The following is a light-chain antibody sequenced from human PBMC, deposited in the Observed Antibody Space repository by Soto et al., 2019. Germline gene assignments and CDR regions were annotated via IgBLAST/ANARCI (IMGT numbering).Light chain of an antibody. CDR1: QSSISSY. CDR3: QQYGSSPFT. J-gene: IGKJ5*01. Sequence: EIVLTQSPCTRSWSQGERATLSCMASQSSISSYFGWQQQTAGEAPMLLIYGASSRATGTPDRFSGSCSRTDFPLTISILDHEDVVVYCWQQYGSSPFTFGQGTRLEIK. CDR2: GAS. V-gene: IGKV3-20*01.